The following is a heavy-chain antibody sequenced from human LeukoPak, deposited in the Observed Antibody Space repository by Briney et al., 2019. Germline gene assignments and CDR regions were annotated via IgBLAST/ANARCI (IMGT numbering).Heavy chain of an antibody. D-gene: IGHD3-3*02. CDR2: TLYTETT. Sequence: SETLSLTCTVSGGSISSSNHYWGWLRQPPGKGPEWIGSTLYTETTHYNPSFKRRATLSVDTSKKQVSLRLTSVTAADTAVYYCARLTIFGVLSINWFDPWGQGALVTVSS. CDR3: ARLTIFGVLSINWFDP. J-gene: IGHJ5*02. V-gene: IGHV4-39*07. CDR1: GGSISSSNHY.